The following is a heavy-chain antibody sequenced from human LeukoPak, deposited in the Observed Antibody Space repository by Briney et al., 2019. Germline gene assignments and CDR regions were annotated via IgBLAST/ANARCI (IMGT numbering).Heavy chain of an antibody. V-gene: IGHV3-48*01. J-gene: IGHJ4*02. CDR1: GFPFSEYS. CDR3: ARDYKYAFAN. CDR2: VGIDSGNT. D-gene: IGHD5-24*01. Sequence: GGSLRLSCAASGFPFSEYSMNWVRQAPGKGLEWISYVGIDSGNTYYADPVKGRFTISADKAKNSLVLQMNSLRVEDTAVYYCARDYKYAFANWGQGTLVTVSS.